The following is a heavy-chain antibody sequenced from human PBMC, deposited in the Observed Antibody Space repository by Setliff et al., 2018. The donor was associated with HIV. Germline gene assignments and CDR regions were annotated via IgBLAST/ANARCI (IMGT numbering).Heavy chain of an antibody. CDR3: ARSPYFDVLTGYGALDH. CDR1: GGTFSNYA. Sequence: SVKVSCKASGGTFSNYAINWVRQAPGQGLEWMGGIIPSTNYAQNFQGRVTITADEFTSTAYMELSSLRSEDTAVYYCARSPYFDVLTGYGALDHWGQGSLVTVSS. CDR2: IIPST. V-gene: IGHV1-69*13. D-gene: IGHD3-9*01. J-gene: IGHJ4*02.